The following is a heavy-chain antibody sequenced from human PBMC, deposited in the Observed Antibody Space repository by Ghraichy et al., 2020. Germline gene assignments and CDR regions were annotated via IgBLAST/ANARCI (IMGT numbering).Heavy chain of an antibody. CDR2: IYYSGST. Sequence: SETLSLTCAVSGGSISSYYWNWIRQPPGKGLEWIGYIYYSGSTNYNPSLKSRVTISVDTSKKHFSLKLSSVTAADTAVYYCARGDDYPFYVNYWGQGTLVTVSS. CDR1: GGSISSYY. CDR3: ARGDDYPFYVNY. J-gene: IGHJ4*02. D-gene: IGHD5-24*01. V-gene: IGHV4-59*01.